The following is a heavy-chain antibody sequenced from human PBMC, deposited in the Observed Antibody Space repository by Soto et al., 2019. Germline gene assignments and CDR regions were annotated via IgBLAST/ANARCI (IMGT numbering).Heavy chain of an antibody. D-gene: IGHD4-4*01. V-gene: IGHV3-53*01. Sequence: GGSLRLSCVASGFSVSSNYLSWVRQAPGQGLEWVSIIYRDGTTYYADSVEGRFTISRDNFKNTLYLQMDSLRADDTAVYYCARAPTITTNYDPWGQGTLVTVSS. CDR2: IYRDGTT. CDR3: ARAPTITTNYDP. CDR1: GFSVSSNY. J-gene: IGHJ5*02.